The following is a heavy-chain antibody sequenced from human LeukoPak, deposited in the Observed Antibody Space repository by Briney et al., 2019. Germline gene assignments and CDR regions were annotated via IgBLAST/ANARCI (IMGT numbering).Heavy chain of an antibody. Sequence: SETLSLTCTVSGDSISTYYWSWIRQPPGKGLEWIGYIRYSGSANYNPSLRSRVTISIDTSKNQFSLKLSSVTAADTAVYYCARHGLYQDYGYWGQGTLVTVSS. V-gene: IGHV4-59*08. CDR1: GDSISTYY. CDR2: IRYSGSA. CDR3: ARHGLYQDYGY. J-gene: IGHJ4*02. D-gene: IGHD3-16*01.